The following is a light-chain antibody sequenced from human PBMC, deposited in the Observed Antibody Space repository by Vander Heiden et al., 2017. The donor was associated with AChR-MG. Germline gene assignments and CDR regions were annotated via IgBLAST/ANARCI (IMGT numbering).Light chain of an antibody. Sequence: EIVLTQSPGTLSLSPGERATLSCRASQSVSSSSLAWYQQKPGQAPTLLIYGASSRATGIPDRFSGSGSGTDFTLTISRLEPEDFAVYYCQQDGSSPYTFGQGTKLEIK. J-gene: IGKJ2*01. CDR3: QQDGSSPYT. CDR1: QSVSSSS. CDR2: GAS. V-gene: IGKV3-20*01.